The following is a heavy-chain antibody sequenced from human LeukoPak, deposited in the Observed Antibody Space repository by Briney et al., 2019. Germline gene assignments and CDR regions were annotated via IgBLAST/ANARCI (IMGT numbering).Heavy chain of an antibody. CDR1: GFTFSSYA. V-gene: IGHV3-23*01. CDR3: AKGEYCSSTSCYGFQYYYYGMDV. Sequence: GGSLRLSCAASGFTFSSYAMSWVREAPGKGLEWVSAISGSGGSTYYADSVKGRFTISRDNSKNTLYLQMNSLRAEDTAVYYCAKGEYCSSTSCYGFQYYYYGMDVWGQGTTVTVSS. D-gene: IGHD2-2*01. CDR2: ISGSGGST. J-gene: IGHJ6*02.